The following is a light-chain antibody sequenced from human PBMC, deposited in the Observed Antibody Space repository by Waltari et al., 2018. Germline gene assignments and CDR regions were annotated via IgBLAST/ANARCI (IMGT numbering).Light chain of an antibody. V-gene: IGLV1-40*01. CDR2: ANT. CDR1: TSNTGAGSD. CDR3: QSYDKILSAWV. J-gene: IGLJ3*02. Sequence: QSVLTQPPSVSGAPGQRVTVSCTGITSNTGAGSDVQWYQQFPGRAPKLVIYANTYRPSGVPDRFSATKSGSSASLAITGLQAEDEADYYCQSYDKILSAWVFGGGTKLTVL.